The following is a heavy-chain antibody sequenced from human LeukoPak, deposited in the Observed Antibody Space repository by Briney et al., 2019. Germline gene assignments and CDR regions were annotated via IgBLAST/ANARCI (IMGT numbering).Heavy chain of an antibody. CDR3: ARSIAASCNFDY. J-gene: IGHJ4*02. CDR1: GGSISSGGYY. D-gene: IGHD6-6*01. Sequence: SETLSLTCTVSGGSISSGGYYWSWIRQHPGTGLEWIGYIYYSGSTYYNPSLKSRVTISVDTSKNQFSLKLSSVTAADTAVYYSARSIAASCNFDYWGQGTLVTVSS. V-gene: IGHV4-31*03. CDR2: IYYSGST.